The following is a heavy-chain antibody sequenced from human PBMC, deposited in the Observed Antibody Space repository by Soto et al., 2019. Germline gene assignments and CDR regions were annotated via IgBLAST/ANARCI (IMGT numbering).Heavy chain of an antibody. J-gene: IGHJ4*02. D-gene: IGHD3-3*01. Sequence: QVQLQESGPGLVKPSETLSLTCTVSGGSISNYYWSWIRQPPGKGLEWIGYIHYSGNTKYNPSLKSRVTIPADTSKDQFSLKLTSVTAADTAVYYCARGHYDFWSGYFATIDYWGQGTLVTVSS. CDR3: ARGHYDFWSGYFATIDY. CDR2: IHYSGNT. CDR1: GGSISNYY. V-gene: IGHV4-59*08.